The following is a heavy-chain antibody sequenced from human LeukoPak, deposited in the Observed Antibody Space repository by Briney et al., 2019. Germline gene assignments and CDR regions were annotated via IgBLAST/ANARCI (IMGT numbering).Heavy chain of an antibody. V-gene: IGHV5-51*01. CDR3: ARHVASSSWYLPFDY. D-gene: IGHD6-13*01. Sequence: GESLKISCKGSGYRFTSYWIGWVRQMPGKGLEWMGIIYPGDSDTRYSPSFQGQVTISADKSISTAYLQWSSLKASDTAMYYCARHVASSSWYLPFDYWGQGTLVTVSS. J-gene: IGHJ4*02. CDR2: IYPGDSDT. CDR1: GYRFTSYW.